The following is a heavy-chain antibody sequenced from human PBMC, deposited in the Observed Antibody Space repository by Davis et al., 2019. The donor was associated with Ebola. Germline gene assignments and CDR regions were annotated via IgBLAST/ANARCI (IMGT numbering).Heavy chain of an antibody. CDR3: AKLNTVTTWPVVGY. D-gene: IGHD4-11*01. J-gene: IGHJ4*02. CDR2: ISGSGGST. V-gene: IGHV3-23*01. Sequence: GESLKISCAASGFTFDDYAMHWVRQAPGKGLEWVSAISGSGGSTYYADSVKGRFTISRDNSKNTLYLQMNSLRAEDTAVYYCAKLNTVTTWPVVGYWGQGTLVTVSS. CDR1: GFTFDDYA.